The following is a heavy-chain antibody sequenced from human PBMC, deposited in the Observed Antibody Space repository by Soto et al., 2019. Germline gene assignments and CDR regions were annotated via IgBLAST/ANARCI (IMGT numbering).Heavy chain of an antibody. CDR1: GGSISSYY. CDR3: ARLTRTSMTAHAFDI. CDR2: IYYSGST. D-gene: IGHD3-22*01. V-gene: IGHV4-59*01. Sequence: SETLSLTCTVSGGSISSYYWSWIRQPPGKGLEWIGYIYYSGSTNYNPSLKSRVTISVDTSKNQFSLKLSSVTAADTAVYYCARLTRTSMTAHAFDIWGQGTMVTVS. J-gene: IGHJ3*02.